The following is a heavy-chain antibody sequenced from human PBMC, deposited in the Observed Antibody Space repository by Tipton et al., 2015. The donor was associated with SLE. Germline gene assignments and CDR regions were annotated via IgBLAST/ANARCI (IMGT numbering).Heavy chain of an antibody. D-gene: IGHD1-14*01. CDR3: ARSPGSARAKSFPH. CDR2: IYDSGNT. V-gene: IGHV4-59*12. Sequence: TLSLTCAVSGDSISRSYWSWIRQPPGKGLEWIGYIYDSGNTKYNPSLERRVTISEDTSKNQFSLEVSSVTAADTAVYYCARSPGSARAKSFPHWAKGPLVTVSS. J-gene: IGHJ1*01. CDR1: GDSISRSY.